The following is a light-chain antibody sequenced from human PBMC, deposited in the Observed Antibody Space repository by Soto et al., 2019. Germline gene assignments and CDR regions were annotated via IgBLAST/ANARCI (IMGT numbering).Light chain of an antibody. J-gene: IGLJ2*01. Sequence: QSVLTQPPSVSAAPGQKVTISCSGSSSNIGNNYVSWYQQLPGTAPKLLIYDNNNRPSGIPDRFSGSKSGTSATLGITGLQTGDEADYYCGTWDSSLSAGVVFGGGTQLTVL. CDR2: DNN. CDR3: GTWDSSLSAGVV. V-gene: IGLV1-51*01. CDR1: SSNIGNNY.